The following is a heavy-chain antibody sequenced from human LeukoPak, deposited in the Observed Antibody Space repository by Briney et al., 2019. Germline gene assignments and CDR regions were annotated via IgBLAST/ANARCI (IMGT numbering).Heavy chain of an antibody. CDR3: ARVHRLLGSSWWGALRY. CDR1: GGSFSGYY. CDR2: INHSGTT. J-gene: IGHJ4*02. V-gene: IGHV4-34*01. D-gene: IGHD6-13*01. Sequence: SETLSLTCAVYGGSFSGYYWSWIRQPPGKALEWIGEINHSGTTNYNPSLKSRVTISIDTSKNQFSLKLSSVTAADTAVYYCARVHRLLGSSWWGALRYWGQGTLVTVSS.